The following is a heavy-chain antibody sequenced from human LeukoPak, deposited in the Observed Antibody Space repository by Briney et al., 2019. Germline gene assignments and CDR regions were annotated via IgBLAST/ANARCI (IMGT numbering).Heavy chain of an antibody. V-gene: IGHV4-59*01. J-gene: IGHJ4*02. CDR3: AREVPIVRGLRWDY. D-gene: IGHD3-10*01. CDR1: GDSISSYY. Sequence: SETLSLTCTVSGDSISSYYWNWVRQPPAKGLECIGYIYYSGSTNCNPSLKSRVTISIDTSKNQFSLKLRSVTAADTAVYYCAREVPIVRGLRWDYWGQGTLVTVSS. CDR2: IYYSGST.